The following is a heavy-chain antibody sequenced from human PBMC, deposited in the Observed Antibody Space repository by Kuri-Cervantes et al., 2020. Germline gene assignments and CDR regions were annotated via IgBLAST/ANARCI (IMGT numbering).Heavy chain of an antibody. J-gene: IGHJ4*02. D-gene: IGHD4/OR15-4a*01. CDR1: GFRFDDFA. V-gene: IGHV3-9*01. CDR2: ISWNSGDI. CDR3: ARHPAHHYDAVGPFDS. Sequence: SLKISCAASGFRFDDFAMHWVRQVPGRGLEWVSGISWNSGDIGFADSVRGRFTISRDNAKNTLYLQMNSLTTEDTALYYCARHPAHHYDAVGPFDSWGLGTLVTVSS.